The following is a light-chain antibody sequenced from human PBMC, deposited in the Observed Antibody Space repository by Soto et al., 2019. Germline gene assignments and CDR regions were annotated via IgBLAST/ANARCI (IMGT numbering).Light chain of an antibody. CDR3: ASNEICILSPHD. CDR1: SSDVGSYNL. CDR2: EVT. J-gene: IGLJ1*01. V-gene: IGLV2-23*02. Sequence: QSVLTQPASVSGSPGQSITISCTGTSSDVGSYNLVSWHQQHPGKAPKLMIYEVTKRPSGVSNRFSGSKSGNTASLTISGLQAEDVFYYDCASNEICILSPHDFRPVSKDTV.